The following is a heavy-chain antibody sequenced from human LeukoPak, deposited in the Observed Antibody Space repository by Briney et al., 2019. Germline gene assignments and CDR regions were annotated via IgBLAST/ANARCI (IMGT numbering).Heavy chain of an antibody. D-gene: IGHD3-3*01. Sequence: GGSLRLSCAASGFTFSIAWLSWVRQAPGKGLEWVGRIKSRGDGETRDYAAPVKDRFIISRDDSKNTLYLQMNSLRTEDTAIYYCAAVGEWLSNAFNTWGQGTLVTVSA. V-gene: IGHV3-15*01. CDR3: AAVGEWLSNAFNT. CDR1: GFTFSIAW. CDR2: IKSRGDGETR. J-gene: IGHJ3*02.